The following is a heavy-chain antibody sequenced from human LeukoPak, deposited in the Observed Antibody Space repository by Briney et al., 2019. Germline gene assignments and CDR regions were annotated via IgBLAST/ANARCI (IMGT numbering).Heavy chain of an antibody. V-gene: IGHV1-69*04. Sequence: SVKVSCKASGGTFSSYAISWVRQAPGQGLEWMGRIIPILGIANYAQKFQGRVTITADKSTSTAYMELSSLRSEDTAVYYCARDEGSGWTKDYYYYGMDVWGQGTTVTVSS. CDR3: ARDEGSGWTKDYYYYGMDV. CDR2: IIPILGIA. J-gene: IGHJ6*02. D-gene: IGHD6-19*01. CDR1: GGTFSSYA.